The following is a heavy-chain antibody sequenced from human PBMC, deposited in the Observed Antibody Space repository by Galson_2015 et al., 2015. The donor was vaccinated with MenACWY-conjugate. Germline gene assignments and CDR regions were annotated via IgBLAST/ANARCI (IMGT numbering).Heavy chain of an antibody. V-gene: IGHV3-23*01. J-gene: IGHJ4*02. CDR1: GFTFSTYA. Sequence: SLRLSCAASGFTFSTYAISWVRRAPGKGLEWVSTISGVIGTTYQADSVKGRFTISRDDYKNTLYLQMNNLRAEDTALYICAKADKQTCYGATCYYFDSWGQGTLVTVSS. CDR3: AKADKQTCYGATCYYFDS. D-gene: IGHD4/OR15-4a*01. CDR2: ISGVIGTT.